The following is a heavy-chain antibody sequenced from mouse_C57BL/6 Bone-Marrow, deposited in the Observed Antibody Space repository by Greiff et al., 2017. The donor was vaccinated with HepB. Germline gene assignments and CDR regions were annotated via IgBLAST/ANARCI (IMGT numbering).Heavy chain of an antibody. Sequence: EVKLQESGPELVKPGASVKIPCKASGYTFTDYNMDWVKQNHGKSLEWIGAINPNNGGTIYNQKFKGKATLTVDKSSSTAYMELRSLTSEDTAVYYCARAYGSSLGYFGDWGQGTTLTVAS. CDR2: INPNNGGT. CDR3: ARAYGSSLGYFGD. CDR1: GYTFTDYN. V-gene: IGHV1-18*01. J-gene: IGHJ2*01. D-gene: IGHD1-1*01.